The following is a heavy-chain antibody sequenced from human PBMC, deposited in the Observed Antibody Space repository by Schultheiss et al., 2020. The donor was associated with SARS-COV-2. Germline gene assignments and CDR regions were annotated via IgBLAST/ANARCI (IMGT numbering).Heavy chain of an antibody. D-gene: IGHD4-17*01. CDR3: ARGEGDYGDYGDYGMDV. CDR2: TYYRSKWYN. Sequence: SQTLPLTCAISGDSVSSNSAAWNWIRQSPSRGLEWLGRTYYRSKWYNDYAGSVKSRITINPDTSKNQFSLQLNSVTPEDTAVYYCARGEGDYGDYGDYGMDVWGQGTTVTVSS. V-gene: IGHV6-1*01. CDR1: GDSVSSNSAA. J-gene: IGHJ6*02.